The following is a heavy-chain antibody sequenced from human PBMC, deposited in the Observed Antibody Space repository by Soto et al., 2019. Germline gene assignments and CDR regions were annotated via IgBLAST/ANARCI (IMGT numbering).Heavy chain of an antibody. V-gene: IGHV3-30*18. CDR1: GFTFSSYG. CDR3: AKDLVDIVVTIRHYHYYYGMDV. J-gene: IGHJ6*02. D-gene: IGHD5-12*01. CDR2: ISYDGSNE. Sequence: QVQLVESGGGVVQPGRSLRLSCAASGFTFSSYGMHWVRQAPGKGLEWVAVISYDGSNEYYADSVKGRFTLSRDNSKNTLYLQRNSVRAADTAVYYCAKDLVDIVVTIRHYHYYYGMDVWGQGTTVTVPS.